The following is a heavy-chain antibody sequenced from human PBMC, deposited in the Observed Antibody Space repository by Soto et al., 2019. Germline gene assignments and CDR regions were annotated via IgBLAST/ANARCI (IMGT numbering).Heavy chain of an antibody. Sequence: EVQLVESGGGLVQPGGSLKLSCVASGFNLSGSTMYWVRQASGKGLEWVGRIRSKPNNYATAYAASVKGRFTISRDDSKNTAYLQMNSLKTEDTAGYYCTRPGYSSDDVDVWGQGTTVTVSS. V-gene: IGHV3-73*02. CDR1: GFNLSGST. J-gene: IGHJ6*02. CDR2: IRSKPNNYAT. CDR3: TRPGYSSDDVDV. D-gene: IGHD1-26*01.